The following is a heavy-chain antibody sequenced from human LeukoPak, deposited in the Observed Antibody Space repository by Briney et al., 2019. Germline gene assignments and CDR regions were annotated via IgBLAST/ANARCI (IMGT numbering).Heavy chain of an antibody. CDR3: AKSPVSSCRGSFCYPFDY. Sequence: GGSLRLSCAASGLTFSSYAMSWVRQAPGKGLEWVSAISGSDDGTYYADSVKGRFTISRDNSRNTLYLQMNTLRAEDTAVYFCAKSPVSSCRGSFCYPFDYWGQGNLVTVSS. D-gene: IGHD2-15*01. J-gene: IGHJ4*02. V-gene: IGHV3-23*01. CDR2: ISGSDDGT. CDR1: GLTFSSYA.